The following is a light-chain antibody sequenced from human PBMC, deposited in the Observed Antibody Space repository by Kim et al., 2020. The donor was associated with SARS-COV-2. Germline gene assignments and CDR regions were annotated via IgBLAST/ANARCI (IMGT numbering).Light chain of an antibody. CDR3: QQYGSSLRT. Sequence: DIVLTQSPGTLSLSPGERATLSCGASQSVRSSYLAWYQQKPGLAPRLLIYGASRRATGIPDRFSGSGSGTDFTLTINRLEPEDFAVYYCQQYGSSLRTFGQGTKVDIK. J-gene: IGKJ1*01. CDR1: QSVRSSY. CDR2: GAS. V-gene: IGKV3-20*01.